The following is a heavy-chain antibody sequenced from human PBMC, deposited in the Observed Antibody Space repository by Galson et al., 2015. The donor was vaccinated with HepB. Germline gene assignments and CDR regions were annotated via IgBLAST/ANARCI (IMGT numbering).Heavy chain of an antibody. CDR1: GDSVSSNSAA. Sequence: CAISGDSVSSNSAAWNWIRQSPSRGLEWLGRTYYRSKWYNDYAVSVKGRITINPDTSKNQFSLQLNSVTPEDTAVYYCARVSRYYGGDAFDIWGQGTMVTVSS. D-gene: IGHD4-23*01. CDR3: ARVSRYYGGDAFDI. V-gene: IGHV6-1*01. J-gene: IGHJ3*02. CDR2: TYYRSKWYN.